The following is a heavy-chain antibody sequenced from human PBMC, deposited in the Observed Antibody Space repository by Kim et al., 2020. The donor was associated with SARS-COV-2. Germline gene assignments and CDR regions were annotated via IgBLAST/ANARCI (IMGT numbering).Heavy chain of an antibody. CDR2: INPSSGST. V-gene: IGHV1-46*01. D-gene: IGHD1-1*01. CDR3: ARDQGEAGATGSSPVNFDL. J-gene: IGHJ4*02. CDR1: GYTFIRYY. Sequence: ASVKVSCKASGYTFIRYYMHWVRQAPGQGLQWMGIINPSSGSTTYAQNFQGRVTMTRDTSTSTVYMELSSLTSEDTAVYFCARDQGEAGATGSSPVNFDLWGQGTLVTVSS.